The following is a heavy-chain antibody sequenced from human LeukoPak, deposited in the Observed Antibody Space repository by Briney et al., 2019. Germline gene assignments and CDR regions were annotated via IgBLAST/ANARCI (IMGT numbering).Heavy chain of an antibody. D-gene: IGHD2-15*01. CDR1: RGSMSHYY. CDR3: ARGALGYCSGGNCYGNWFDP. V-gene: IGHV4-59*01. Sequence: KSSETLSLTCTVSRGSMSHYYWSWIRQPPGKGLEWIGYIDYSGSTNYNPSLKSRLTISLDTSKNRLSLKLTSVTPADTAVYYCARGALGYCSGGNCYGNWFDPWGQGTLVTVSS. J-gene: IGHJ5*02. CDR2: IDYSGST.